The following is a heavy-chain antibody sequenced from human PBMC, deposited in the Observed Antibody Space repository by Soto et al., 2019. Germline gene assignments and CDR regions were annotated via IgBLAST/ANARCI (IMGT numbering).Heavy chain of an antibody. CDR2: IYYSGST. V-gene: IGHV4-39*01. J-gene: IGHJ4*02. Sequence: QLQLQESGPGLVKPSETLSLTCTVSGGSISSSSYYWGWIRQPPGKGLEWIGSIYYSGSTYYNPSLKSRVTIPVDTSKNQFSLKLSSVTAADTAVYYCATMGVYCSGGSCYPPHFDYWGQGTLVTVSS. CDR3: ATMGVYCSGGSCYPPHFDY. CDR1: GGSISSSSYY. D-gene: IGHD2-15*01.